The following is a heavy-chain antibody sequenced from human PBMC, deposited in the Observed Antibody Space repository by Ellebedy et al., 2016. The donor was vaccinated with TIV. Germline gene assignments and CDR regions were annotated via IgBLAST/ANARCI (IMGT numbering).Heavy chain of an antibody. J-gene: IGHJ4*02. D-gene: IGHD3-22*01. CDR2: ISSTGSRT. Sequence: GESLKISCAASGFTFSSYAMSWVRQAPGKGLEWFSTISSTGSRTYYADSVEGRFIISRDNSKKTLYLQMNSLRAEDTAVYYWAKGRGGGSDSSAPRYYFDYWGLGTLVTVSS. V-gene: IGHV3-23*01. CDR3: AKGRGGGSDSSAPRYYFDY. CDR1: GFTFSSYA.